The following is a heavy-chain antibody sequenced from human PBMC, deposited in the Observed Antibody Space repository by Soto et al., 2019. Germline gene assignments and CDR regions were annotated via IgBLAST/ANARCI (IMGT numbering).Heavy chain of an antibody. CDR3: AKWSIVVVQDAGAFDY. Sequence: EVQLLESGGGLVQPGGSLRLSCAASGFTFSSYAMSWVRQAPGKGLEWVSVISGSGGSTYYADSVKGRFTISRDNSKNTLYLQMNSLSAEDTAVYSCAKWSIVVVQDAGAFDYWGQGTLVTVSS. J-gene: IGHJ4*02. CDR2: ISGSGGST. CDR1: GFTFSSYA. V-gene: IGHV3-23*01. D-gene: IGHD2-2*01.